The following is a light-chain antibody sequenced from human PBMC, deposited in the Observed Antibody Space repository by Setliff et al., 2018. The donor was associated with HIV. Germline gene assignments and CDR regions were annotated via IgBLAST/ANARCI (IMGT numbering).Light chain of an antibody. CDR3: QQYGSSSWT. V-gene: IGKV3-20*01. CDR2: GAS. Sequence: EIVLTQSPGTLSLSPGKRATLSCRASQTISSNYLAWYQQKPGQAPRLLIYGASSRATGIPDRFSGSGSGTDFTLTISRLETEDVAVYYCQQYGSSSWTFGQGTKVDIK. CDR1: QTISSNY. J-gene: IGKJ1*01.